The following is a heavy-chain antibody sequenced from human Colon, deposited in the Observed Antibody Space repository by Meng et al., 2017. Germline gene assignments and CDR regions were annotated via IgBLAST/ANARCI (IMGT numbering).Heavy chain of an antibody. CDR3: ATSDRVPGWFDP. D-gene: IGHD3-10*01. V-gene: IGHV4-59*01. Sequence: QVQLGEAGPGPVTPAETLSLTCTDSGACYKRYLWSWVRQPPGKGLEWIASIYYSGRTDYNPSLKSRVAISVDTSKSHFSLNLSSVNAADTAVYYCATSDRVPGWFDPWGQGTLVTVSS. CDR2: IYYSGRT. CDR1: GACYKRYL. J-gene: IGHJ5*02.